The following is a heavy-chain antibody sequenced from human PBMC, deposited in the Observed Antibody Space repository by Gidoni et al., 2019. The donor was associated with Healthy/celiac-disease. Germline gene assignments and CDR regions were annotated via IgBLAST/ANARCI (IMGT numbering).Heavy chain of an antibody. V-gene: IGHV1-2*04. D-gene: IGHD6-13*01. CDR1: GYTFTGSY. CDR3: ARGSGVAAAGTYYYGMDV. CDR2: LNPNSGGT. J-gene: IGHJ6*02. Sequence: QVQLVQSGAEVKKPGASVKVSCTASGYTFTGSYMPWVRHAPGHGLEWMGWLNPNSGGTNYAQKFQGWVTMTRDTSISTAYMELSRLRSDDTAVYYCARGSGVAAAGTYYYGMDVWGQGTTVTVSS.